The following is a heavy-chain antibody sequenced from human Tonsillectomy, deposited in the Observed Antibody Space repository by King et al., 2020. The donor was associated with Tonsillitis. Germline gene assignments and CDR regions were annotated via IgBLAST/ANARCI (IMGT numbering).Heavy chain of an antibody. CDR3: ARDRGLYSRGDASDI. J-gene: IGHJ3*02. D-gene: IGHD6-13*01. Sequence: VQLVQSGVEVKKPGASVKVSCKASGYTFTNYGISWVRQAPGQGLEWRGWISAYNGNTDYAQKFQGRVTMTTDTSTTTAYMELRSLRSDDTAVYYCARDRGLYSRGDASDIWGQGTLVTVSS. CDR2: ISAYNGNT. V-gene: IGHV1-18*01. CDR1: GYTFTNYG.